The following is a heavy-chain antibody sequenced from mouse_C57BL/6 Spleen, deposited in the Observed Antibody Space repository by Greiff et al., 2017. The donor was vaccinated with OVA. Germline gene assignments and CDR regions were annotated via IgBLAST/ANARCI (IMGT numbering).Heavy chain of an antibody. D-gene: IGHD3-2*02. CDR3: AREGDSSGYGDAY. V-gene: IGHV1-61*01. CDR2: IYPSDSET. Sequence: QVQLQQPGAELVRPGSSVKLSCKASGYTFTSYWMDWVKQRPGQGLEWIGNIYPSDSETHYNQKFKDKATLTVDKSSSTAYMQLSSLTSEDSAVYYCAREGDSSGYGDAYWGQGTLVTVSA. CDR1: GYTFTSYW. J-gene: IGHJ3*01.